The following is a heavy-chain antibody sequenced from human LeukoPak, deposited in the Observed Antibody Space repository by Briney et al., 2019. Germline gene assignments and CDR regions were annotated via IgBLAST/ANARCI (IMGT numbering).Heavy chain of an antibody. Sequence: PGRSLRLSCAASGFTFSSYVMSWVRQAPGKGLEWVSAIGGYSLTVYNAQSLKGRFTVSRDNSKNTLYLQVTDLRVDDTAVYYCAKGQMVRGVTTSYYTDAWGKGTRVTVSS. J-gene: IGHJ6*03. V-gene: IGHV3-23*01. CDR2: IGGYSLTV. D-gene: IGHD3-10*01. CDR3: AKGQMVRGVTTSYYTDA. CDR1: GFTFSSYV.